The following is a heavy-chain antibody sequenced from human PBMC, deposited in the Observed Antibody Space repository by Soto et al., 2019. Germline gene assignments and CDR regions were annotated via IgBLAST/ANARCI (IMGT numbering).Heavy chain of an antibody. D-gene: IGHD6-13*01. CDR3: IKDDSINWYSGHFRH. CDR2: INWNSGSI. Sequence: EVQLVESGGGLVQPGRSLRLSCAASGFTFDDYAMHWVRQVPGKGLEWVSGINWNSGSIGYADSVKGRFAISRDNAKIALRLQINSLRAEDTAFYYFIKDDSINWYSGHFRHWGQGTLVTVSS. J-gene: IGHJ1*01. V-gene: IGHV3-9*01. CDR1: GFTFDDYA.